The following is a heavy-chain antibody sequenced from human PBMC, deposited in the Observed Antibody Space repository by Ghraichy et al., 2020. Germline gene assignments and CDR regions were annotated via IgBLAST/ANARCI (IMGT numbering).Heavy chain of an antibody. J-gene: IGHJ4*02. Sequence: SETLSLTCAVSGASINSYRYYWGWIRQPPGKGLEWIGSFYNSGTTYFNPSLKSRVTLSVDTSKNHFSLQLTSVTAADAAVYYCARDLSRFGGYSIDVWGQGALVTVSS. CDR2: FYNSGTT. CDR3: ARDLSRFGGYSIDV. V-gene: IGHV4-39*07. CDR1: GASINSYRYY. D-gene: IGHD3-22*01.